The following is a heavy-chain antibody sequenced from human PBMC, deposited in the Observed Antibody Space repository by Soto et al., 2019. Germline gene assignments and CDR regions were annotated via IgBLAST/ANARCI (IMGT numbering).Heavy chain of an antibody. CDR2: IHSHSGCT. J-gene: IGHJ6*02. CDR1: GASFTRSSYY. CDR3: ARPGDAYGLDV. Sequence: WETLCLTCSVSGASFTRSSYYWAWIRQPPGKGLEWIASIHSHSGCTDYDPSLRGRVLISVASSKNHFSLNLSSVTAADTAVYYYARPGDAYGLDVWGQGTTVTVSS. V-gene: IGHV4-39*01. D-gene: IGHD2-21*02.